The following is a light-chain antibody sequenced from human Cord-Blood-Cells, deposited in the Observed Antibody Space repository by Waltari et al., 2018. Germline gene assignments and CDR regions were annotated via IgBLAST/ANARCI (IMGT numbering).Light chain of an antibody. Sequence: DIVMTQSPLSLPVPPGEPASTSCRSSQSLLHSNGYNYLDWYLQKPGQSPQLLIYLGSNRASGVPDRFSGSGSGTDFTLKISRVEAEDVGVYYCMQALQTPPTFGGGTKVEIK. CDR3: MQALQTPPT. J-gene: IGKJ4*01. CDR1: QSLLHSNGYNY. CDR2: LGS. V-gene: IGKV2-28*01.